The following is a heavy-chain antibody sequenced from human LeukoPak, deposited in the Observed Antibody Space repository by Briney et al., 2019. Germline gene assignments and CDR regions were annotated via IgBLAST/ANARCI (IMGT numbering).Heavy chain of an antibody. Sequence: SETLSLTCAVYGGSFSGYYCSWIRQPPGKGREWIGEINHSGSTNYNPSLKSRVTISVDTSKNQFSLKLSSVTAADTAVYYCARGQWFGESPPFDYWGQGTLVTVSS. CDR2: INHSGST. CDR1: GGSFSGYY. V-gene: IGHV4-34*01. J-gene: IGHJ4*02. D-gene: IGHD3-10*01. CDR3: ARGQWFGESPPFDY.